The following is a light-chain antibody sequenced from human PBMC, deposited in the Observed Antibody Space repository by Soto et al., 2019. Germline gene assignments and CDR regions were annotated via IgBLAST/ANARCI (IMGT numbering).Light chain of an antibody. V-gene: IGKV3-20*01. CDR2: GSS. Sequence: EVVLTQSPVTLSLSPGERATLSCRASQTVSNNYLAWYQQKPGQAPRLLIFGSSDRATGIPDRFSGSGSGTDFSLTIGSLEPEDFAVYYCQQYGSSPPDTFGQGTKLEIK. J-gene: IGKJ2*01. CDR1: QTVSNNY. CDR3: QQYGSSPPDT.